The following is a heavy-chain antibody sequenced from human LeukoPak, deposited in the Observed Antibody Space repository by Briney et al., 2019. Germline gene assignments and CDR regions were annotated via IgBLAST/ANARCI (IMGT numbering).Heavy chain of an antibody. V-gene: IGHV3-53*01. CDR2: IYSGGSK. J-gene: IGHJ4*02. CDR3: ASSGSSFDY. CDR1: GFTFSSNS. Sequence: GGSLRLSCAASGFTFSSNSMSWVRQAPGKGLEWVSVIYSGGSKYYADSVKGRFTISRDNSKNTLYLQMNSLRAEDTAVYYCASSGSSFDYWGQGTLVTVSS. D-gene: IGHD3-22*01.